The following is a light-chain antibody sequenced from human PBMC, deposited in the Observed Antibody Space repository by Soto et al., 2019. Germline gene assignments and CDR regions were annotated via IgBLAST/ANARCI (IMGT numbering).Light chain of an antibody. V-gene: IGKV3D-20*01. CDR1: QSVRSNY. CDR2: DAS. Sequence: EIVLTQSPATLSLSPGERATLSCGASQSVRSNYVAWFQQKPGLAPRLLIYDASSRATGIPDRFRGSGSGTDFTLTISSLQSEDFAVYYCQQYNNWPRTFGQGTKVEIK. J-gene: IGKJ1*01. CDR3: QQYNNWPRT.